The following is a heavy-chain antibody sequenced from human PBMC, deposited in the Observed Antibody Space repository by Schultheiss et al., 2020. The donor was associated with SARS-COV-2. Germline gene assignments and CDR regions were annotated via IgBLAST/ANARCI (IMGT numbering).Heavy chain of an antibody. Sequence: GGSLRLSCAASGFTVSSNYMSWVRQAPGKGLEWVSSISSSSSTIYYADSVKGRFTISRDNAKNSLYLQMNSLRAEDTAVYYCAREPSFPDYWGQGTLVTVSS. V-gene: IGHV3-48*01. CDR1: GFTVSSNY. J-gene: IGHJ4*02. D-gene: IGHD2/OR15-2a*01. CDR3: AREPSFPDY. CDR2: ISSSSSTI.